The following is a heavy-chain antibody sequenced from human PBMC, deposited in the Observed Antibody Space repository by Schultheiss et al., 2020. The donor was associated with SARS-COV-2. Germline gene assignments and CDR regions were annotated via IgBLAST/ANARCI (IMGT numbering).Heavy chain of an antibody. D-gene: IGHD4-11*01. CDR2: IRSKAYGGTT. CDR3: AREEGYYSNYVRGGY. CDR1: GFTFGDYA. V-gene: IGHV3-49*03. J-gene: IGHJ4*02. Sequence: GGSLRLSCTASGFTFGDYAMSWFRQAPGKGLEWVGFIRSKAYGGTTEYAASVKGRFTISRDDSKSIAYLQMNSLKTEDTAVYYCAREEGYYSNYVRGGYWGQGTLVTVSS.